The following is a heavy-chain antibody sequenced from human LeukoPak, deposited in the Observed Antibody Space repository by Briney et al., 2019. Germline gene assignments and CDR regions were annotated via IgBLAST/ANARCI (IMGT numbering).Heavy chain of an antibody. CDR3: ARVVATVHYFDN. D-gene: IGHD5-12*01. J-gene: IGHJ4*02. Sequence: SGGSLRLSCAASGFTFSSYWMHWVRQAPGKGLVWVSRINSDGSSISYEDSVKGRFTISRDNAKNTLYLQMNSLRAEDTAVYYCARVVATVHYFDNWGQGTLVTVSS. CDR1: GFTFSSYW. V-gene: IGHV3-74*01. CDR2: INSDGSSI.